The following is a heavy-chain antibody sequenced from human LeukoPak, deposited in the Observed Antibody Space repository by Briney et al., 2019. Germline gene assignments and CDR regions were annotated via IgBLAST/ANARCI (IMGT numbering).Heavy chain of an antibody. J-gene: IGHJ4*02. CDR2: IIPIFGTA. Sequence: SVTVSCKASGGTFSSYAISWVRQAPGQGLEWMGGIIPIFGTANYAQTFQGRVTTTADESTSTAYMELSSLRSEDTAVYYCARARITMVRGVNYPLFDYWGQGTLVTVSS. V-gene: IGHV1-69*01. CDR3: ARARITMVRGVNYPLFDY. CDR1: GGTFSSYA. D-gene: IGHD3-10*01.